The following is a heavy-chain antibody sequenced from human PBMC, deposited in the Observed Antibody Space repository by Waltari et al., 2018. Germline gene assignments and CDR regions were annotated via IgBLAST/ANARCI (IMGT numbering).Heavy chain of an antibody. J-gene: IGHJ4*02. CDR3: AREDLAVRKTGGFDY. V-gene: IGHV4-61*02. D-gene: IGHD6-19*01. CDR1: GDSVTSAVSY. Sequence: QVLLQESGPGLVQASQTLSLTFPVPGDSVTSAVSYWSWIRRPAGKEMQWIGRVASTGGANYDPSLKRRATISVDSSKNEFSLSLTSVTAADTATYYCAREDLAVRKTGGFDYWGQGVMVSVSS. CDR2: VASTGGA.